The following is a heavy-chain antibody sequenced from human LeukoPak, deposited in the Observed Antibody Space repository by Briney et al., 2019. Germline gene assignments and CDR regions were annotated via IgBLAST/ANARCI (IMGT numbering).Heavy chain of an antibody. V-gene: IGHV4-61*02. J-gene: IGHJ5*01. Sequence: SQTLSLTCTVSGGSISSGSYYWSWIRQPAGKGLEWIGRIYTSGSTNYNPSLKSRVTISVDTSKNQFSLSLSSVTAADTAVYYCAGRPRGVIIKTWFDSWGQGTLVTVSS. D-gene: IGHD3-10*01. CDR2: IYTSGST. CDR3: AGRPRGVIIKTWFDS. CDR1: GGSISSGSYY.